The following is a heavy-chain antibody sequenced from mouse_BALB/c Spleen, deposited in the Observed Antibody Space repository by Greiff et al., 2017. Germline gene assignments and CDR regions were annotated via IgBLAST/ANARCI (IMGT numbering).Heavy chain of an antibody. CDR3: ARGGLRPGYAMDY. V-gene: IGHV1-14*01. Sequence: VQLQQSGPELVKPGASVKMSCKASGYTFTSYVMHWVKQKPGQGLEWIGYINPYNDGTKYNEKFKGKATLTSDKSSSTAYMELSSLTSEDSAVYYCARGGLRPGYAMDYWGQGTSVTVSS. D-gene: IGHD2-4*01. CDR1: GYTFTSYV. J-gene: IGHJ4*01. CDR2: INPYNDGT.